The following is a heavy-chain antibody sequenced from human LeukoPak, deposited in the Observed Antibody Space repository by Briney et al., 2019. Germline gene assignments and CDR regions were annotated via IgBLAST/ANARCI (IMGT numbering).Heavy chain of an antibody. J-gene: IGHJ4*02. D-gene: IGHD2-15*01. V-gene: IGHV1-2*02. Sequence: ASVKVSCKASGHTFTGYYMHWVRQAPGQGLEWMGWINPNSGGTKYAQKFQGRVTMTRDTSISTAYMELSRLESDDTAMYYCARSQCSGGWYWNFDYWGQGTLVTVSS. CDR3: ARSQCSGGWYWNFDY. CDR1: GHTFTGYY. CDR2: INPNSGGT.